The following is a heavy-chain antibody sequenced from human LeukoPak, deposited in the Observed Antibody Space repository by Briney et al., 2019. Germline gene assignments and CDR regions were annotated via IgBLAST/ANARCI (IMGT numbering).Heavy chain of an antibody. Sequence: ASVKVSCKASGYTFTSYDINWVRQATGQGLEWMGWMNPNSGNTGYAQKFQGRVTITRNTSISTAYMELSSLRSEDTAVYYCARAPRPYSSSWPYYFDYWGQGTLVTVSS. J-gene: IGHJ4*02. CDR2: MNPNSGNT. CDR3: ARAPRPYSSSWPYYFDY. CDR1: GYTFTSYD. V-gene: IGHV1-8*03. D-gene: IGHD6-13*01.